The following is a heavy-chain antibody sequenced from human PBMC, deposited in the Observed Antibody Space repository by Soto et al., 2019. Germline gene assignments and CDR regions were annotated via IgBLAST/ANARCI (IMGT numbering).Heavy chain of an antibody. J-gene: IGHJ6*02. CDR3: ARAHYGDYGYGMDV. CDR2: IQHGGST. Sequence: LVNPTQTLTLTCTFSGFSLSTSGMCVSWIRQPPGKGLEWIGYIQHGGSTYYNPSLKSRVTISVDRSKNQFSLKLTSVTAADTAVYYCARAHYGDYGYGMDVWGQGTTVTVSS. V-gene: IGHV4-30-2*01. D-gene: IGHD4-17*01. CDR1: GFSLSTSGMC.